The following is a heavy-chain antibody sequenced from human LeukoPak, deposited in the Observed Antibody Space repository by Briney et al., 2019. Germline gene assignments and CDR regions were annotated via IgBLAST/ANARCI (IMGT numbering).Heavy chain of an antibody. V-gene: IGHV1-2*02. D-gene: IGHD5-12*01. Sequence: ASVKVSCKASGYTFTGYYMHWVRQAPGQGLEWMGWINPNSGGTNYAQKFQGRVTMTRDTSISTAYMELSRLRSDDTAVYYCARVQNIVENFDYWGQGTLVTVSP. CDR3: ARVQNIVENFDY. J-gene: IGHJ4*02. CDR1: GYTFTGYY. CDR2: INPNSGGT.